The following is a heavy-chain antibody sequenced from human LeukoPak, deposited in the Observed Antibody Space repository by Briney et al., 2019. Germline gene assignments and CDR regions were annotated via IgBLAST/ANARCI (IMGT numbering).Heavy chain of an antibody. CDR1: GGSISSGGYS. D-gene: IGHD5-24*01. J-gene: IGHJ4*02. V-gene: IGHV4-30-2*01. CDR2: IYHSGST. Sequence: SQTLSLTCTVSGGSISSGGYSWSWIRQPPGKGLEWLGYIYHSGSTYYNPSLKSRVTISVDRSKNQFSLKLSSVTAADTAVYYCARGAGWLHGLFDYWGQGTLVTVSS. CDR3: ARGAGWLHGLFDY.